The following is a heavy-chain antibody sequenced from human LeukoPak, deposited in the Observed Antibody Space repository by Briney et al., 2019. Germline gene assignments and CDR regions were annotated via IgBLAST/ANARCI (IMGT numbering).Heavy chain of an antibody. V-gene: IGHV3-23*01. Sequence: AGGSLRLSCTTSGFTFSSFTMSWVRQTPEKGLEWVATVNYNSANKWHADCVKGRFTISRDNSKNTLYLQMHSLRVDDTALYYCTKRRPTGSVTVDEYWGQGALVTVSS. CDR2: VNYNSANK. CDR1: GFTFSSFT. D-gene: IGHD2-21*02. CDR3: TKRRPTGSVTVDEY. J-gene: IGHJ4*02.